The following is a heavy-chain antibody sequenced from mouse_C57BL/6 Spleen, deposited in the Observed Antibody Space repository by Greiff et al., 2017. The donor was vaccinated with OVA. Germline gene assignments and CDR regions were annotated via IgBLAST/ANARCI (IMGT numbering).Heavy chain of an antibody. Sequence: DVQLQESGPGLVKPSQSLSLTCSVTGYSITSGYYWNWIRQFPGNKLEWMGYISYDGSNNYNPSLKNRISITRDTSKNQFFLKLNSVTTEDTATYYCARGGDYYYGSSYDYWGQGTTLTVSS. V-gene: IGHV3-6*01. J-gene: IGHJ2*01. CDR2: ISYDGSN. CDR1: GYSITSGYY. D-gene: IGHD1-1*01. CDR3: ARGGDYYYGSSYDY.